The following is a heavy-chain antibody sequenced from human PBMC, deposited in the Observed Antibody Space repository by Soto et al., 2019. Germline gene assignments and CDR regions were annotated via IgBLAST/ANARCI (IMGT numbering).Heavy chain of an antibody. CDR2: IIPIFGTA. D-gene: IGHD2-15*01. J-gene: IGHJ5*02. CDR1: GGTFSSYA. CDR3: ARDLGYCSGGSCYSARYGWFDL. V-gene: IGHV1-69*13. Sequence: SVKGSCKASGGTFSSYAISWVRQAPGQGLEWMGGIIPIFGTANYAQKFQGRVTITADESTSTAYMELSSLRSEDTAVYYCARDLGYCSGGSCYSARYGWFDLWGQGTLVTVSS.